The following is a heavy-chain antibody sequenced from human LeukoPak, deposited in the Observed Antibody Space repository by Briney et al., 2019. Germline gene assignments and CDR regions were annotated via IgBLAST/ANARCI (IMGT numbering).Heavy chain of an antibody. J-gene: IGHJ6*04. CDR3: AELGITMIGGV. CDR1: GFTFDDYG. Sequence: GGSLRLSCAASGFTFDDYGMSWVRQAPGKGLEWVSGINWNGGSTGYADSVKGRFTISRDNAKNTLYLQMNSLRAEDTAVYYCAELGITMIGGVWGKGTTVTISS. D-gene: IGHD3-10*02. V-gene: IGHV3-20*04. CDR2: INWNGGST.